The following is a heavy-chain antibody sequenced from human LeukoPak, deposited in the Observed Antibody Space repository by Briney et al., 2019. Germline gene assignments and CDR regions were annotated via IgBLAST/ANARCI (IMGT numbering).Heavy chain of an antibody. CDR1: GFTFSSYA. V-gene: IGHV3-23*01. CDR3: AKDHSDCSGGSCYPENDY. J-gene: IGHJ4*02. CDR2: ISGSGGGT. D-gene: IGHD2-15*01. Sequence: GGSLRLSCAASGFTFSSYAMRWVRQAPGKGLEWVSAISGSGGGTYYADSVKGRITISRDNSKNTLYLQMNSLRVEDTAVYYCAKDHSDCSGGSCYPENDYWGQGTLVTVSS.